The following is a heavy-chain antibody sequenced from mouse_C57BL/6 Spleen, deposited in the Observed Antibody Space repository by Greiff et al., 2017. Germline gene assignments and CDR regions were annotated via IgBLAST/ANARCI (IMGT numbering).Heavy chain of an antibody. V-gene: IGHV1-80*01. Sequence: VQLQQSGAELVKPGASVKISCKASGYAFSSYWMNWVKQRPGKGLEWIGQIYPGDGATNYNGKFKGKATLTADKSSSTAYMQLSSLTSEDSAVYFCARGDYGSSYGGFAYWGQGTLVTVSA. CDR3: ARGDYGSSYGGFAY. J-gene: IGHJ3*01. D-gene: IGHD1-1*01. CDR2: IYPGDGAT. CDR1: GYAFSSYW.